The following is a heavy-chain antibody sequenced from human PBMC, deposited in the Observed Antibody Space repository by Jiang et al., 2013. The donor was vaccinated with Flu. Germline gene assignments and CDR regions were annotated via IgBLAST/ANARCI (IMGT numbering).Heavy chain of an antibody. CDR1: TSYA. Sequence: TSYAMHWVRQAPGQRLEWMGWINAGNGNTKYSQKFQGRVTITRDTSASTAYMELSSLRSEDTAVYYCASAPPLIGENGMDVWGKGTTVTVSS. J-gene: IGHJ6*04. V-gene: IGHV1-3*01. CDR3: ASAPPLIGENGMDV. CDR2: INAGNGNT. D-gene: IGHD2-21*01.